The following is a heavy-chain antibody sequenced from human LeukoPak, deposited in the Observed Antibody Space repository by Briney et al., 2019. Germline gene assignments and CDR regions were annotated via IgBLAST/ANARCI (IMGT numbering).Heavy chain of an antibody. CDR2: ISSSDSTI. CDR3: ARVGFGH. CDR1: GFTFSSYS. Sequence: PGGSLRLSFAASGFTFSSYSMNWVRQAPGKGLEWVSYISSSDSTIYYADSVKGRFTISRDNAKNSLYLQMNSLRAEDTAVCYCARVGFGHWGQGTLVTVSS. J-gene: IGHJ5*02. V-gene: IGHV3-48*04.